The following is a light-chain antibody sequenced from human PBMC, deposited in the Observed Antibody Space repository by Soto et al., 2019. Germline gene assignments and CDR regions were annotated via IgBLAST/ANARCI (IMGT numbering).Light chain of an antibody. CDR2: DAS. CDR1: QSVSSSY. V-gene: IGKV3-20*01. Sequence: EIVLTQSPGTLSLSPGERATLSCRASQSVSSSYLAWYQQIPGQAPRLLIYDASSRATGIPDRFSGGGSGTDFTLTISRLEPEDFAVYYCQQYGTSPPPFGPGTKVDIK. J-gene: IGKJ3*01. CDR3: QQYGTSPPP.